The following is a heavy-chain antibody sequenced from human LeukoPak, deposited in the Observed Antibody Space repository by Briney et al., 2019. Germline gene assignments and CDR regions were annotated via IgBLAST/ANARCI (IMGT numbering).Heavy chain of an antibody. J-gene: IGHJ4*02. D-gene: IGHD5-18*01. CDR1: GFTFSSHG. Sequence: PGGSLRLSCGASGFTFSSHGMNWVRQAPGKGLEWVSGISPSGGITYYTDSVKGRFTISRDNSKNTVSLQMNSLRAEDTAVYYCAKDGFSDTAMDYWGQGTLVTVSS. CDR3: AKDGFSDTAMDY. V-gene: IGHV3-23*01. CDR2: ISPSGGIT.